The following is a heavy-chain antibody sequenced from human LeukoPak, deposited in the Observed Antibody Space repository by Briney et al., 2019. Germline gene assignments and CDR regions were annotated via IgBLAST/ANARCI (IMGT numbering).Heavy chain of an antibody. V-gene: IGHV3-66*01. D-gene: IGHD6-19*01. J-gene: IGHJ4*02. CDR1: GFTVSSNY. Sequence: PGRSLRLSCAASGFTVSSNYMSWVRQAPGKGLEWVSVIYSGSHTYYADSVKGRFIISRDNSKNTLYLQMSSQRTEDTAVFYCVKGYIPVAGWFDYWGRGTLVTVSS. CDR2: IYSGSHT. CDR3: VKGYIPVAGWFDY.